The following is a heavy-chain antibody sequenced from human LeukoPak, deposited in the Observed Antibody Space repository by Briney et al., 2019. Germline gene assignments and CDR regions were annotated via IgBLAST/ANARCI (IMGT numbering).Heavy chain of an antibody. CDR2: IYSGGST. CDR3: ARDKGGWFSGSDY. V-gene: IGHV3-66*01. Sequence: GGSLRLPCAASEFSVGSNYMTWVRQAPGKGLGWVSLIYSGGSTYYADSVKGRFAISRDNSKNTLYLQMNSLRAEDTAVYYCARDKGGWFSGSDYWGQGTLVTVSS. D-gene: IGHD6-19*01. CDR1: EFSVGSNY. J-gene: IGHJ4*02.